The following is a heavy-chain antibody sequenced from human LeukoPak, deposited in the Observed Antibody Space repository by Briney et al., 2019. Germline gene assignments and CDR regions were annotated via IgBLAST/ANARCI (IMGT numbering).Heavy chain of an antibody. Sequence: ASVKVSCKASGITFSYCTISWVRQAPGQGLEWMGWINAYNGNTNDAQKFQGRVTMTTDTSTSTAYMELRSLRSDDTAVYYCARGEKPYDYWGQGTLVSVSS. CDR2: INAYNGNT. J-gene: IGHJ4*02. V-gene: IGHV1-18*01. CDR3: ARGEKPYDY. CDR1: GITFSYCT. D-gene: IGHD1-26*01.